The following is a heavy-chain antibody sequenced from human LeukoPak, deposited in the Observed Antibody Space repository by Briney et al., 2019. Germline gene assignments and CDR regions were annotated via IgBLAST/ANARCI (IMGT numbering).Heavy chain of an antibody. V-gene: IGHV3-15*01. D-gene: IGHD2-2*01. CDR3: TTLSYCSSTSCAY. Sequence: GGSLRLSCAASGFKFSDYYMSWIRQAPGKGLEWVGRIKSKTDGGTTDYAAPVKGRLTISRDDSKNTLYLQMNSLKTEDTAVYYCTTLSYCSSTSCAYWGQGTLVTVSS. J-gene: IGHJ4*02. CDR2: IKSKTDGGTT. CDR1: GFKFSDYY.